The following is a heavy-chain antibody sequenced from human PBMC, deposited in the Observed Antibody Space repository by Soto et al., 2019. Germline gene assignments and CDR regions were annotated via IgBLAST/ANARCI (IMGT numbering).Heavy chain of an antibody. V-gene: IGHV4-59*01. D-gene: IGHD2-2*01. CDR3: ARARWGPAGHIKWFDP. Sequence: QVQLQESGPGLVKPSETLSLTCTVSGGSISSYYWSWIRQPPGKGLEWIGYIYYSATTNYNPSLKRRVPISVDTSKNQFSLKLTSVTAADTAVYYCARARWGPAGHIKWFDPWGQGTLVTVSS. CDR1: GGSISSYY. CDR2: IYYSATT. J-gene: IGHJ5*02.